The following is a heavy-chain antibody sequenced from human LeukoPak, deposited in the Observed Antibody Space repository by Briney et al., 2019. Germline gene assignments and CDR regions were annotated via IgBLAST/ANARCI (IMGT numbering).Heavy chain of an antibody. Sequence: SETLSLTCTVSGYSISSGYYWGWIRQPPGKGLERIGSIYHSGSTYYNPSLKSRVTISVDTSKNQFSLKLSSVTAADTAVYYCARDPEPQGCSSTSCYLGWFDPWGQGTLVTVSS. J-gene: IGHJ5*02. CDR2: IYHSGST. CDR1: GYSISSGYY. D-gene: IGHD2-2*01. CDR3: ARDPEPQGCSSTSCYLGWFDP. V-gene: IGHV4-38-2*02.